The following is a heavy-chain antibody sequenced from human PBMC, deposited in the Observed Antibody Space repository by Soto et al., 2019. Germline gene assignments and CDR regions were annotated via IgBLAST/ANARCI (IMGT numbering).Heavy chain of an antibody. CDR3: ARVCITLRTTLSYGTDV. D-gene: IGHD1-7*01. V-gene: IGHV1-18*01. CDR2: ISADNGNT. CDR1: GYTFSSYG. J-gene: IGHJ6*04. Sequence: VKVSCKASGYTFSSYGTNWVRQAPGQGHEWMGWISADNGNTNYAQKLQGRVLMTKDTSTSTAYMEVRSLRSDDTAVYYCARVCITLRTTLSYGTDVWGKGTTITLSS.